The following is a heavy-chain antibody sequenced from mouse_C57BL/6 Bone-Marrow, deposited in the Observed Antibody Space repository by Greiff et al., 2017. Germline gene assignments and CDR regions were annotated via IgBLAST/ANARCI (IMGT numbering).Heavy chain of an antibody. CDR2: IDPENGDT. CDR1: GFNIKDDY. V-gene: IGHV14-4*01. Sequence: VQLQQSGAELVRPEASVKLSCTASGFNIKDDYMHWVKQRPEQGLEWIGWIDPENGDTEYASKFQGKATITADTSSNTAYLQLSSLTSEDTAVYYCTPFWYFDVWGTGTTVTVSS. J-gene: IGHJ1*03. CDR3: TPFWYFDV.